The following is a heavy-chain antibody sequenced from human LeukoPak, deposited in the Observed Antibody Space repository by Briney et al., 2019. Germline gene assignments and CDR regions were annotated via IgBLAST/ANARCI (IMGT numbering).Heavy chain of an antibody. Sequence: GGSLRLSCAASGFTFSSYAMHWVRQAPGKGLEWVAVISYDGSNKYYADSVKGRFTISRDNSKNTLYLQMNSLRAEDTAVYYCARDSYDAFDIWGQGTMVTVSS. CDR3: ARDSYDAFDI. CDR1: GFTFSSYA. V-gene: IGHV3-30-3*01. J-gene: IGHJ3*02. CDR2: ISYDGSNK.